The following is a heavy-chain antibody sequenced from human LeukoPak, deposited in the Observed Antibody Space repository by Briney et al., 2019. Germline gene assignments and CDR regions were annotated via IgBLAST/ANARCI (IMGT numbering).Heavy chain of an antibody. D-gene: IGHD2-15*01. J-gene: IGHJ5*02. CDR2: ISYSGGT. V-gene: IGHV4-34*01. Sequence: SETLSLTCAVYGGSFSGYYWSWIRQPPGKGLEWIGSISYSGGTYYNPSLKSRVTISVDTSKNQFSLRLTSVTAADTAVYFCAREGRAYCSGGSCSNWFDPWGQGTLVTVSS. CDR1: GGSFSGYY. CDR3: AREGRAYCSGGSCSNWFDP.